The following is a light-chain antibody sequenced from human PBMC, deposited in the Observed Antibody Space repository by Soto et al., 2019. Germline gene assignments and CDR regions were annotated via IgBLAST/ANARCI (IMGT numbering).Light chain of an antibody. CDR3: QQYGSSPRT. Sequence: EFVLTQSPGTLSLSPGARATLSCRASQTVRNNYLAWYQQKPGQAPRLLIYGASNRATGIPDRFSGSGSGTDFTLTISRLEPEDFAVYYCQQYGSSPRTFGQGTKVDIK. J-gene: IGKJ1*01. V-gene: IGKV3-20*01. CDR2: GAS. CDR1: QTVRNNY.